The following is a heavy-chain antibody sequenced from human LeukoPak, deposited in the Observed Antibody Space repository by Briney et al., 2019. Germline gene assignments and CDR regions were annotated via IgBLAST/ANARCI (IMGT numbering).Heavy chain of an antibody. Sequence: GESLKISCKASGYSFTNYWIGWVRQMPGKGLEWMGIIYPGDSDTRYSPSFQGQVTLSADKSISTAYLQWSSLKASDTAMYYCARHETSPAAQWLVEGVDYWGQGTLVTVSS. V-gene: IGHV5-51*01. D-gene: IGHD6-19*01. CDR1: GYSFTNYW. CDR2: IYPGDSDT. J-gene: IGHJ4*02. CDR3: ARHETSPAAQWLVEGVDY.